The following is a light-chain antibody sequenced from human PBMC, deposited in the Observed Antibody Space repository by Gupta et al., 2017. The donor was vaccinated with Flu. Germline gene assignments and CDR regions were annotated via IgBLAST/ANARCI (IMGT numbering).Light chain of an antibody. CDR1: QSIGNY. Sequence: DIQMTQSPSSLSASVGDRVTITCRASQSIGNYLNWYQQKPGKAPKLLIYGVSSLQSGAPSRFSGSGSGTDFTLTISRLQPEDFATYYCQQSVKTLLTFGGGTKLEIK. CDR3: QQSVKTLLT. V-gene: IGKV1-39*01. J-gene: IGKJ4*01. CDR2: GVS.